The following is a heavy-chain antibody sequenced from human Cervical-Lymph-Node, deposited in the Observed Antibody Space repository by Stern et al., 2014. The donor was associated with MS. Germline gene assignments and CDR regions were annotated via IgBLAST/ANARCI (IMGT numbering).Heavy chain of an antibody. CDR2: VIPIFGTT. Sequence: VQLLQSGAAVKKPGSSVKVSCQTSGDTFTRHAINWVRQAPGQGLEWMGGVIPIFGTTNHAQKFRDRVTITADASTNTVYMELNSLRSEDTAVYFCARAGGSTVGYYVDYWGQGTLVTVSS. CDR3: ARAGGSTVGYYVDY. CDR1: GDTFTRHA. D-gene: IGHD1-26*01. V-gene: IGHV1-69*01. J-gene: IGHJ4*02.